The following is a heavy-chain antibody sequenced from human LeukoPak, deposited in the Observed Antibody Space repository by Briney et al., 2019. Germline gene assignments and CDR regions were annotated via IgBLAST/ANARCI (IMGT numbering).Heavy chain of an antibody. CDR3: VRDGPYRITNMDV. V-gene: IGHV4-38-2*02. CDR1: GYSISSGYY. Sequence: SEALSLTCAVSGYSISSGYYWGWIRQPPGEGLEWIGSVYYSGTTYYNPALESRVTISLDTSKNQFSLKVSPLTAADTAVYYRVRDGPYRITNMDVWGKGTTVTVSS. J-gene: IGHJ6*03. CDR2: VYYSGTT.